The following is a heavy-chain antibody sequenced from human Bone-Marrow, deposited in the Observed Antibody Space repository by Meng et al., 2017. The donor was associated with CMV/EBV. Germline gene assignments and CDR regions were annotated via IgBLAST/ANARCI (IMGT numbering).Heavy chain of an antibody. CDR2: IYPGDSDT. D-gene: IGHD1-26*01. J-gene: IGHJ4*02. Sequence: KGSCKGSGYSFTSYWIGWVRQMPGKGLEWMGLIYPGDSDTRYSPSFQGQVTISADKSISTAYLQWSSLKASDTAMYYCARQKGGSIYYFDYWGQGTLVTVSS. CDR1: GYSFTSYW. CDR3: ARQKGGSIYYFDY. V-gene: IGHV5-51*01.